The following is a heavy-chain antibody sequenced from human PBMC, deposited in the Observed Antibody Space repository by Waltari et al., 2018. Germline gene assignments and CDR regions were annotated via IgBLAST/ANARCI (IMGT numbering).Heavy chain of an antibody. Sequence: QVQLQESGPGLVKPSETLSLTCTVSGGSISSYYWSWIRQPPGKGLEWIGYIYYSGGTHNNPSLKSRVTISVDTSKNQFSLKLSAVTAADTAVYYCARRRRDGYNYDYWGQGTLVTVSS. J-gene: IGHJ4*02. CDR1: GGSISSYY. CDR3: ARRRRDGYNYDY. D-gene: IGHD5-12*01. V-gene: IGHV4-59*01. CDR2: IYYSGGT.